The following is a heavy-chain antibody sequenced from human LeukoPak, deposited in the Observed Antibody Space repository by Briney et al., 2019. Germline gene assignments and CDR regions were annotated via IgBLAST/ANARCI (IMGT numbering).Heavy chain of an antibody. CDR2: ISYDGSNR. J-gene: IGHJ4*02. Sequence: GGSLRLSCAASVFTLSSYCMQWVRQARGKGPEWVAVISYDGSNRYYADSVKGRFTISRDNSKNTLYLQMNSLRPEDTAVYYCAKDEWDYWGQGTLVTVSS. CDR1: VFTLSSYC. V-gene: IGHV3-30*18. CDR3: AKDEWDY. D-gene: IGHD3-3*01.